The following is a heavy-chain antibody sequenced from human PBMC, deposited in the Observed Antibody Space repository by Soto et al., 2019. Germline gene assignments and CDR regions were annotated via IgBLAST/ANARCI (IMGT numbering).Heavy chain of an antibody. CDR1: GFTFSSYA. CDR3: AKQYSSSWYVDALTDY. CDR2: ISGSGGST. V-gene: IGHV3-23*01. D-gene: IGHD6-13*01. Sequence: EVQLLESGGGLVQPGGSLRLSCAASGFTFSSYAMSWVRQAPGKGLEWVSAISGSGGSTYYADSVKGRFTISRDNSKNTLYLQMNSLRAEDTAVYYCAKQYSSSWYVDALTDYWGQGTLVTVSS. J-gene: IGHJ4*02.